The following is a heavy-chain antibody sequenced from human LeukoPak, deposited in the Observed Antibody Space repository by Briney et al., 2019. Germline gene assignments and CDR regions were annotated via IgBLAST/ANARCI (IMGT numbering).Heavy chain of an antibody. CDR1: GFTFISYR. D-gene: IGHD6-6*01. CDR2: IWYDGSNK. CDR3: ARDHSPEYNRSAGYFQL. J-gene: IGHJ1*01. Sequence: GGSLRLSCAASGFTFISYRLHGVRQAPGKGLEWVAVIWYDGSNKYYDYTVKVRFTISRDKSKNTLDLQMNSLRAEDTAVYYCARDHSPEYNRSAGYFQLWGQGTLVTVSS. V-gene: IGHV3-33*01.